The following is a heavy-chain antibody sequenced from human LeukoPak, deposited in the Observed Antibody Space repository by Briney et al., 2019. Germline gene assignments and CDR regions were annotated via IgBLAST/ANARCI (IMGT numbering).Heavy chain of an antibody. J-gene: IGHJ4*02. D-gene: IGHD5-24*01. CDR3: AKDPVQQPGGKGAVERVTTN. CDR1: GFTFSSYS. CDR2: ISSSSSYI. V-gene: IGHV3-21*01. Sequence: GGSLRLSCAASGFTFSSYSMNWVRQAPGKGLEWVSSISSSSSYIYYADSVKGRFTISRDNAKNSLYLQMNSLRAEDTAVYYCAKDPVQQPGGKGAVERVTTNGGQGTLVTVSS.